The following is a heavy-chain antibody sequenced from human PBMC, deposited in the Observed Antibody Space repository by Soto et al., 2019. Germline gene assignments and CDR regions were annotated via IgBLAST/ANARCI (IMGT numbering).Heavy chain of an antibody. CDR3: ATDYSGSYYDYFDY. CDR2: FDPEDGET. V-gene: IGHV1-24*01. J-gene: IGHJ4*02. Sequence: ASVKVSCKVSGYTLTELSMHWVRQAPGKGLEWMGGFDPEDGETIYAQKFQGRVTMTEDTSTDTAYMELSSLRSEDTAVYYCATDYSGSYYDYFDYWGQGTLVPVSS. CDR1: GYTLTELS. D-gene: IGHD1-26*01.